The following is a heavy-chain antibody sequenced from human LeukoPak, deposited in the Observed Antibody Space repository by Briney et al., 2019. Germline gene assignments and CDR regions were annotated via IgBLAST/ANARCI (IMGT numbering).Heavy chain of an antibody. V-gene: IGHV3-23*01. CDR2: ISASGERT. CDR1: AFTFSNYV. D-gene: IGHD3-22*01. Sequence: GGSLRLSCPASAFTFSNYVMSWVRQAPGKGLEWVSTISASGERTYHADSVRGRLTISRDNSKNPLHLQMNSLRADDTAVYYCAKAGPGTMTFDAFDIWGQGTVVTASS. CDR3: AKAGPGTMTFDAFDI. J-gene: IGHJ3*02.